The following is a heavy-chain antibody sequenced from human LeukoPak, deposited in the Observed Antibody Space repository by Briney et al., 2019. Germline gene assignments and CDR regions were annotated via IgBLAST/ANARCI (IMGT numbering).Heavy chain of an antibody. V-gene: IGHV1-69*04. J-gene: IGHJ5*02. CDR3: ARGGDYRWFDP. Sequence: SVKVPCKASAGTFSSYAISWVRQAPGQGLEWMGRIIPILGIANYAQKFQGRVTITADKSTSTAYMELSSLRSEDTAVYYCARGGDYRWFDPWGQGTLVTVSS. CDR1: AGTFSSYA. D-gene: IGHD4-17*01. CDR2: IIPILGIA.